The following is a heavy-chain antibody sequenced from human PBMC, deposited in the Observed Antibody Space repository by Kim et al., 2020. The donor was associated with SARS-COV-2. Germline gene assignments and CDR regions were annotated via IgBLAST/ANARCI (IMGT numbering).Heavy chain of an antibody. CDR1: GFTFSSYA. D-gene: IGHD5-12*01. V-gene: IGHV3-64D*09. J-gene: IGHJ5*02. CDR3: VKDQIAVGTKRYSGYDYRPLDP. CDR2: ISSNGGST. Sequence: GGSLRLSCSASGFTFSSYAMHWVRQAPGKGLEYVSAISSNGGSTYYADSVKGRFTISRDNSKNTLYLQMSSLRAEDTAVYYCVKDQIAVGTKRYSGYDYRPLDPWGQGTLVTVSS.